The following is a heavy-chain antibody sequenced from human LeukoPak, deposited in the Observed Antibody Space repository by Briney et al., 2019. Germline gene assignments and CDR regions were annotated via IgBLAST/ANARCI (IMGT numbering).Heavy chain of an antibody. V-gene: IGHV4-4*07. CDR2: IYTSGST. CDR3: ASSGAPYYYDSSGSTLAGFDY. CDR1: GGSISSYY. D-gene: IGHD3-22*01. J-gene: IGHJ4*02. Sequence: PSETLSLTCTVSGGSISSYYWSWIRQPAGKGLEWIGRIYTSGSTNYNPSLKSRVTMSVDTSKNQFSLKLSSVTAADTAVYYCASSGAPYYYDSSGSTLAGFDYWGQGTLVTVSS.